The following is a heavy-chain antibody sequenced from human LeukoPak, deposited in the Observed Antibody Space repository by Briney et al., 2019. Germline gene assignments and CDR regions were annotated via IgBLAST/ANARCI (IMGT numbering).Heavy chain of an antibody. V-gene: IGHV4-30-4*01. D-gene: IGHD3-10*01. CDR2: IYYSGST. J-gene: IGHJ4*02. Sequence: PSQTLSLTCTVSGGSISSGDYYWSWIRQPPGKGLEWIGYIYYSGSTYYNPSLKSRVTISVDTSKNQFSLKLSSVTAADTAVYYCASSERYYYGSGSLHYWGQGTLVTVSS. CDR3: ASSERYYYGSGSLHY. CDR1: GGSISSGDYY.